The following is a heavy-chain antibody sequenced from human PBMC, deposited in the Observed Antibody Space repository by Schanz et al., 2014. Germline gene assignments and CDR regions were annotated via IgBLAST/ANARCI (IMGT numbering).Heavy chain of an antibody. J-gene: IGHJ4*02. Sequence: EVPLLESGGGLVQPGGSLRLSCAASGFTFSSYAMSWVRQAPGKGLEWVSAISGSGGSTYYADSVKGRFTISRDNSKNTVHLQMNSLRAEDTAVYFCVSQTGSPNYWGQGTLVTVSS. CDR3: VSQTGSPNY. CDR1: GFTFSSYA. D-gene: IGHD6-13*01. CDR2: ISGSGGST. V-gene: IGHV3-23*01.